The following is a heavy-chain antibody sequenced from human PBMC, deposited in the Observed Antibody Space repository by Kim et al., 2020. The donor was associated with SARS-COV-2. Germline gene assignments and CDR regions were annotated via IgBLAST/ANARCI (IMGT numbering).Heavy chain of an antibody. D-gene: IGHD4-4*01. CDR2: INQDGSVK. CDR3: ARIGYSSSSVDY. J-gene: IGHJ4*02. Sequence: GGSLRLSCTVSGFPFTNYWMSWVRQAPEKGLEWVANINQDGSVKYYLDSVKGRFTVSRDNAKNSVYLQMSSLRGEDTAVYYCARIGYSSSSVDYWGQGT. CDR1: GFPFTNYW. V-gene: IGHV3-7*01.